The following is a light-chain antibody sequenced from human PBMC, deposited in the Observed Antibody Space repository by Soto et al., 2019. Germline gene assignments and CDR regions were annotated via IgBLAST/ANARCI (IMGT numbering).Light chain of an antibody. V-gene: IGLV2-8*01. Sequence: QSALTQPPSASGSPGQSVTISCTGTSSDVGGYNYVSWYQQHPGKAPELMIYEVNKRPSGVPDRFSGSKSGNTASLTVSGLQADDEADYYCNSYGGSNNYVVFGGGTKLTVL. J-gene: IGLJ2*01. CDR3: NSYGGSNNYVV. CDR2: EVN. CDR1: SSDVGGYNY.